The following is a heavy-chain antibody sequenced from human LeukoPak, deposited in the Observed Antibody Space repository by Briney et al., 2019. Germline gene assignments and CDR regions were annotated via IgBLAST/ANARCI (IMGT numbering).Heavy chain of an antibody. CDR1: GYRFTNYW. Sequence: GGSLQISCKGPGYRFTNYWIGWVRQMPGKGLEWMGITYPGYSDTRYSPSFQGHVTISADKSINTAYLQWSSLKASDTAMYFCAIGTGTNFDYWGQGTLVTVSS. D-gene: IGHD3/OR15-3a*01. J-gene: IGHJ4*02. CDR2: TYPGYSDT. V-gene: IGHV5-51*06. CDR3: AIGTGTNFDY.